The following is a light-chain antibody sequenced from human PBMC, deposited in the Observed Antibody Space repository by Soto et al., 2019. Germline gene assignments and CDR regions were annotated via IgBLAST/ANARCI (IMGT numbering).Light chain of an antibody. CDR1: SSDVGGYNY. Sequence: QSALTQPPSASGSPGQSVAISCTGTSSDVGGYNYVSWYQQHPGKAPKLMIYEVNKRPSGVPDRFSGSKSGNTASLTVSGLQDEDEADYYCSSYAGSSTVFGTGTKLTVL. CDR3: SSYAGSSTV. J-gene: IGLJ1*01. CDR2: EVN. V-gene: IGLV2-8*01.